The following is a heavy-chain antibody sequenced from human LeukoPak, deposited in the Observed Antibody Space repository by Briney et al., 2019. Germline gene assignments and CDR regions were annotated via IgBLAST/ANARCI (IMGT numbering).Heavy chain of an antibody. CDR2: IRYDGSNK. CDR1: GFIFSNYA. J-gene: IGHJ4*02. D-gene: IGHD4-23*01. CDR3: AKTYGGNELGDY. V-gene: IGHV3-30*02. Sequence: PGGSLRLSCAASGFIFSNYAMQWVRQAPGKGLEWVAFIRYDGSNKYYADSVKGRFTISRDNSKNTLYLQMNSLRAEDTAVYYCAKTYGGNELGDYWGQGTLVTVSS.